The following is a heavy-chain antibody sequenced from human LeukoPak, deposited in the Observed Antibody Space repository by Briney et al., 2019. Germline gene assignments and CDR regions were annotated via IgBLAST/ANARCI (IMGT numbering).Heavy chain of an antibody. Sequence: SETLSLTCTVSGGSISSSSYYWGWIRQPPGKGLGYIGSIYYSGSTYYNPSLKSRVPISVDTSKNQFSLKLSSVTAADTAVYYCARHVSYNWFDPWGQGTLVTVSS. J-gene: IGHJ5*02. CDR3: ARHVSYNWFDP. CDR1: GGSISSSSYY. D-gene: IGHD3-16*01. CDR2: IYYSGST. V-gene: IGHV4-39*01.